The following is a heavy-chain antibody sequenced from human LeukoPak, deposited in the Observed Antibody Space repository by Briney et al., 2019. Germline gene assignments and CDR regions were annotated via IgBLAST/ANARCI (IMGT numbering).Heavy chain of an antibody. V-gene: IGHV3-23*01. J-gene: IGHJ4*02. CDR3: AKSLGGDYGSGSYYVVFDS. Sequence: PGGSLRLSCAASGFTFSSYEMNWVRQAPGKGLEWVSSISGSGSITYYADSVKGRFTISRDTSKNTLWLQMNSLRVGDTALYYCAKSLGGDYGSGSYYVVFDSWGQGTLVTVSS. CDR2: ISGSGSIT. CDR1: GFTFSSYE. D-gene: IGHD3-10*01.